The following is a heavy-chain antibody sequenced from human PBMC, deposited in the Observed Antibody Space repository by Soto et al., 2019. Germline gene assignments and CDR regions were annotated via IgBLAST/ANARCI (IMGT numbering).Heavy chain of an antibody. CDR1: GGSISSSSYY. V-gene: IGHV4-39*01. J-gene: IGHJ4*02. CDR3: ASSYYDILTGYYPSNDY. CDR2: IYYSGST. D-gene: IGHD3-9*01. Sequence: SETLSLTCTVSGGSISSSSYYWGWIRQPPGKGLEWIGSIYYSGSTYYNPSLKSRVTISVDTSKNQFSLKLSSVTAADTAVYYCASSYYDILTGYYPSNDYWGQGTLVTVS.